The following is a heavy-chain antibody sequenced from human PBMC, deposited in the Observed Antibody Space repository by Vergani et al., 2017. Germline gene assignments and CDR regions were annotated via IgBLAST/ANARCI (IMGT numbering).Heavy chain of an antibody. V-gene: IGHV2-70*01. D-gene: IGHD5-12*01. CDR1: GFSILTSEMC. CDR2: IDWNDNK. CDR3: SRIRRMGISGYYIFDF. Sequence: HVSLCYSLPPLVKPPPTLTLTCTFSGFSILTSEMCVSWIRQPPGKALEWLALIDWNDNKYFNTSLKTRLTISKDSSKNQVVLTMTNMDPLDTATYYCSRIRRMGISGYYIFDFWGQGILVTVAS. J-gene: IGHJ4*02.